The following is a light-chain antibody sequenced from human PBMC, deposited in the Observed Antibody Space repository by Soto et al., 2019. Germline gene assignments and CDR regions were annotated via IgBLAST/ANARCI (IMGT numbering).Light chain of an antibody. CDR3: LLYFSPDRYT. CDR2: GSS. J-gene: IGKJ2*01. V-gene: IGKV3-20*01. Sequence: EIVLTQTPGTLSLSPGERATLSCRASQSFTSSHLAWYQHKPGQAPRLLIYGSSTRATGIPDRFSGSESDTDFSLTIRRLDPEDFAMYYCLLYFSPDRYTFGPGTKVQIK. CDR1: QSFTSSH.